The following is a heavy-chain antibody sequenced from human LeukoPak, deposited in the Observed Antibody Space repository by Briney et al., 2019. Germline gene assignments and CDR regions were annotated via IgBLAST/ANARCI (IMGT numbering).Heavy chain of an antibody. CDR3: AKGLTTVLDY. V-gene: IGHV3-33*06. J-gene: IGHJ4*02. D-gene: IGHD4-17*01. CDR2: IWYDGSNK. Sequence: GGSLRRSRAASGFTFSSYGVHWSRQAPGKGLEWVAVIWYDGSNKYYADSVKGRFTISRDNSKNTLYLQMNSLRAEDTAVYYCAKGLTTVLDYWGQGTLVTVSS. CDR1: GFTFSSYG.